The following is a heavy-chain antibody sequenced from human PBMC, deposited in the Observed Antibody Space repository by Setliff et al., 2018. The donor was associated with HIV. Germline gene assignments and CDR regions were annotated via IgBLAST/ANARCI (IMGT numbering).Heavy chain of an antibody. CDR1: GFTFSTYS. V-gene: IGHV3-64*02. CDR2: INSNGGST. Sequence: QPGGSLRLSCAASGFTFSTYSMNWVRQAPGKGLEYVSAINSNGGSTYYADSVKGRFTISRDNSKSTVYLQMGSLRAEDMAVYYCARVRVAAVAPYFDFWGQGALVTVSS. D-gene: IGHD6-13*01. CDR3: ARVRVAAVAPYFDF. J-gene: IGHJ4*02.